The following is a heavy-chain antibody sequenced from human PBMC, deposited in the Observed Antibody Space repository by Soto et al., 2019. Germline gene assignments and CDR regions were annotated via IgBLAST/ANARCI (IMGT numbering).Heavy chain of an antibody. Sequence: SETLSLTCTVSGGSVSSGSYYWSWIRQPPGKGLEWIGYIYYSGSTNYNPSLKSRVTISVDTSKNQFSLKLGSVTAADTAVYYCARVSAGYSSSWYVRKTYYYYGMDVWGQGTTVTVSS. V-gene: IGHV4-61*01. J-gene: IGHJ6*02. CDR2: IYYSGST. D-gene: IGHD6-13*01. CDR1: GGSVSSGSYY. CDR3: ARVSAGYSSSWYVRKTYYYYGMDV.